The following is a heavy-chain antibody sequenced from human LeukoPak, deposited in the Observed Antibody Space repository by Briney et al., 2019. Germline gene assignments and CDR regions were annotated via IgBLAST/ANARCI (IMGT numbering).Heavy chain of an antibody. V-gene: IGHV1-18*01. CDR2: ISNDNGIT. CDR3: ARGGFDYYGTGRALDV. D-gene: IGHD3-10*01. CDR1: GYSFPTYG. J-gene: IGHJ4*02. Sequence: ASVEVSCKTSGYSFPTYGISWVRQAPGQGLEWMGWISNDNGITNYAPQFQGRVTLDTETYTSTAYMELRNLRSDDTAVYYCARGGFDYYGTGRALDVWGQGTLVTVSS.